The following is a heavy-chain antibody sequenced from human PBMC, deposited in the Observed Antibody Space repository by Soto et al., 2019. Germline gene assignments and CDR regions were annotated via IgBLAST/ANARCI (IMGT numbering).Heavy chain of an antibody. J-gene: IGHJ6*02. Sequence: SETLSLTCAVYGGSFSGYYWSWIRQPPGKGLEWIGEINHSGSTNYNPSLKSRVTISVDTSKNQFSLKLSSVTAADTAVYYCARVGWNYDMDVWGQGTTVTVSS. D-gene: IGHD6-19*01. CDR3: ARVGWNYDMDV. V-gene: IGHV4-34*01. CDR2: INHSGST. CDR1: GGSFSGYY.